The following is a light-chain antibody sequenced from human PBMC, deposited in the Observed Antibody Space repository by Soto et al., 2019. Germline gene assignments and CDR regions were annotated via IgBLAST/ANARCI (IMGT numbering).Light chain of an antibody. V-gene: IGLV1-44*01. CDR2: NNN. J-gene: IGLJ1*01. CDR1: SSNIGTNA. Sequence: QSVLTQPPSASGTPGQRVTISCSGGSSNIGTNAVNWYQQLPGTAPKLLIYNNNQRPSGVPDRFSGSKSGTSASLAISGLQSEDEADYYCAAWDESLNGYVFGTGTKLTVL. CDR3: AAWDESLNGYV.